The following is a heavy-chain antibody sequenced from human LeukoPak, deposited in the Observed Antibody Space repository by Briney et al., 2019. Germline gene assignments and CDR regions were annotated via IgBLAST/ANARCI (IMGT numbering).Heavy chain of an antibody. CDR1: GFTFSSYG. CDR2: ISYDGSNK. Sequence: GGSLRLSCAASGFTFSSYGMHWVRQAPGKGLEWVAVISYDGSNKYYADSVKGRFTISRDNSKNTLYLQMNSLRAEDTAVYYRAVYGSGFNPWGQGTLVTVSS. J-gene: IGHJ5*02. V-gene: IGHV3-30*03. D-gene: IGHD3-10*01. CDR3: AVYGSGFNP.